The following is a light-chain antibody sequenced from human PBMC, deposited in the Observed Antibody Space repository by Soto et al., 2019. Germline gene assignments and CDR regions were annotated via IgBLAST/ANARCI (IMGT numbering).Light chain of an antibody. CDR3: ASWTSSTTKI. CDR2: DVN. V-gene: IGLV2-14*03. Sequence: QSALTQPASVSGSPGQSITISCTGTSSDIGAYNFVSWYQQHPGKAPKLMLYDVNIRPSGVSYRFSGSKSGNPASLTISGLQAEDEADYYCASWTSSTTKIFGGGTKLTVL. J-gene: IGLJ2*01. CDR1: SSDIGAYNF.